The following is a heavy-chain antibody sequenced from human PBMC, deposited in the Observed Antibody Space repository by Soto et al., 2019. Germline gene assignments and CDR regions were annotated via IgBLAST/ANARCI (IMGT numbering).Heavy chain of an antibody. D-gene: IGHD6-13*01. V-gene: IGHV3-33*01. CDR2: IWYDGSNK. J-gene: IGHJ4*02. Sequence: QVQLVESGGGVVQPGRSLRLSCAASGFTFSSYGMHWVRQALGKGLEWVAVIWYDGSNKYYADSVKGRFTISRDNSKNTLYLQMNSLRAEDTAVYFCARFSSSWYGRIDYWGQGTLVTVSS. CDR3: ARFSSSWYGRIDY. CDR1: GFTFSSYG.